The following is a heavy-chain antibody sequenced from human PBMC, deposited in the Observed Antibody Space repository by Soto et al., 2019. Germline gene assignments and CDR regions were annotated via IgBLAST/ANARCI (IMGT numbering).Heavy chain of an antibody. J-gene: IGHJ4*02. CDR1: GFTFSTYA. CDR2: ITGNGTGI. CDR3: AKTLYGGATV. Sequence: LLLESGGGLVQPGGSLRLSCVASGFTFSTYAMSWVRQAPGKGLEWVSGITGNGTGINNADSVKGRFTISRDNSKNTVYLQMSSLRGEDTAVYYCAKTLYGGATVWGQGTLVTVSS. D-gene: IGHD4-17*01. V-gene: IGHV3-23*01.